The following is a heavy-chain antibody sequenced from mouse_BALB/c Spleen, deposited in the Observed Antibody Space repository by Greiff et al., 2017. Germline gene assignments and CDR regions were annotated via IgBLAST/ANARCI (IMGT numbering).Heavy chain of an antibody. CDR1: GYTFTSYY. Sequence: QVQLKESGAELVKPGASVKLSCKASGYTFTSYYMYWVKQRPGQGLEWIGEINPSNGGTNFNEKFKSKATLTVDKSSSTAYMQLSSLTSEDSAVYYCTRGGGYLDYWGQGTTLTVSS. J-gene: IGHJ2*01. V-gene: IGHV1S81*02. D-gene: IGHD1-1*02. CDR3: TRGGGYLDY. CDR2: INPSNGGT.